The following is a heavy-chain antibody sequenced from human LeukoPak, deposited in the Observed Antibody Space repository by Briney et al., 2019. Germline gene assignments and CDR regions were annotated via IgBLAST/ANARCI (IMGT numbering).Heavy chain of an antibody. Sequence: ASVKVSCKASGYTFTGYYMRWVRQAPGQGLEWMGWINPNSGGTNYAQKFQGRVTMTRDTSISTAYMELSRLRSDDTAVYYCARDLTYYYDSSGYYLYYWGQGTLVTVSS. V-gene: IGHV1-2*02. J-gene: IGHJ4*02. CDR3: ARDLTYYYDSSGYYLYY. D-gene: IGHD3-22*01. CDR1: GYTFTGYY. CDR2: INPNSGGT.